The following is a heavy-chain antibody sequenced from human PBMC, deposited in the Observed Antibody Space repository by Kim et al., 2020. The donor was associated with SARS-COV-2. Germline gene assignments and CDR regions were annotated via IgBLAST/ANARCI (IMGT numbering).Heavy chain of an antibody. Sequence: SETLSLTCTVSGESVSSGDYYWTWIRQAPGKGLEWIGYVHKSGRTNYNPSLKSRITISVDKSKNDFSLKLSSVTAADTAAYYCARLIGTKTYWGQGTLVT. V-gene: IGHV4-61*03. J-gene: IGHJ4*02. CDR2: VHKSGRT. CDR3: ARLIGTKTY. CDR1: GESVSSGDYY. D-gene: IGHD1-7*01.